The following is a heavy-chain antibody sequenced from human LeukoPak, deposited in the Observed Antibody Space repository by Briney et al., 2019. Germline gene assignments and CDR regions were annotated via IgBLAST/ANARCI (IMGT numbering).Heavy chain of an antibody. V-gene: IGHV3-7*01. CDR3: VGCSGGTCSDFDY. Sequence: GGSLRLSCRVSGFSVSSNYMSWVCQAPGKGLEWVANIKQDGSETYYLDSVRGRFTISRDNAKNSMYLQMNSLRAEDTAVYYCVGCSGGTCSDFDYWGRGTLVTVSS. J-gene: IGHJ4*02. CDR1: GFSVSSNY. D-gene: IGHD2-15*01. CDR2: IKQDGSET.